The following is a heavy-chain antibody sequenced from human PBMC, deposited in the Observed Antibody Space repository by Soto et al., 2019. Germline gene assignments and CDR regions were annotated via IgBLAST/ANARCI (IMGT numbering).Heavy chain of an antibody. CDR3: ARVASDYINSVDN. CDR2: IGGSGGNR. CDR1: GFTFTAYA. J-gene: IGHJ4*02. Sequence: EVQLLESGGGLVQPGGSLRLSCAASGFTFTAYAMTWVRQAPGKGLAWVSAIGGSGGNRYYADSVRGRFTISRDNSKDTVDLQMNSLRVEDTAVYYCARVASDYINSVDNWGQGILVTVSS. V-gene: IGHV3-23*01. D-gene: IGHD4-4*01.